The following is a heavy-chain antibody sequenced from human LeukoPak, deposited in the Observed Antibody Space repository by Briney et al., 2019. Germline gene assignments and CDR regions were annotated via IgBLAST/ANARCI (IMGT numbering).Heavy chain of an antibody. J-gene: IGHJ6*03. CDR3: ARGRFPRAARDYYYYMDV. V-gene: IGHV1-8*01. Sequence: ASVKVSCKASGYTSTSYDINWVRQATGQGLEWMGWMNPNSGNTGYAQKFQGRVTMTRNTSISTAYMELSSLRSEDTAVYYCARGRFPRAARDYYYYMDVWGKGTTVTVSS. CDR2: MNPNSGNT. CDR1: GYTSTSYD. D-gene: IGHD2-15*01.